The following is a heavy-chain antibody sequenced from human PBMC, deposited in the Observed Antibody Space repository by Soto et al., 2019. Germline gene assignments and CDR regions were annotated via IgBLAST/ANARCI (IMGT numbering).Heavy chain of an antibody. Sequence: SVKVSCKASGGTFSNYAFSWVRQAPGQGPEWMGGIIPIFGTPNYAQKFQVRLTITADESTSTAYMELSSLRSEDTAVYYCARGGDMEAAVAKSEEYYGMDFWGQGTTVTVSS. CDR1: GGTFSNYA. D-gene: IGHD6-13*01. CDR2: IIPIFGTP. CDR3: ARGGDMEAAVAKSEEYYGMDF. J-gene: IGHJ6*02. V-gene: IGHV1-69*13.